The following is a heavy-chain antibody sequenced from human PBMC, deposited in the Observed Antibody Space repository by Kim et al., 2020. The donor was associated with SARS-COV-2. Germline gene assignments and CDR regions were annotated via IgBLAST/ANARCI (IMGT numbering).Heavy chain of an antibody. J-gene: IGHJ6*02. Sequence: ASVKVSCKASGYTFTSYAMHWVRQAPGQRLEWMGWINAGNGNTKYSQKFQGRVTITRDTSASTAYMELSSLRSEDTAVYYCARDLSMGSGWYRRLINYGMDVWGQGTTVTASS. V-gene: IGHV1-3*01. D-gene: IGHD6-19*01. CDR3: ARDLSMGSGWYRRLINYGMDV. CDR1: GYTFTSYA. CDR2: INAGNGNT.